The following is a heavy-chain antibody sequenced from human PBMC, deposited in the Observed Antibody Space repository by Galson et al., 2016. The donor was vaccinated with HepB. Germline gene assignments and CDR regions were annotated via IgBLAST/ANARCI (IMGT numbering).Heavy chain of an antibody. V-gene: IGHV1-18*01. CDR2: ISAYNGNT. Sequence: SVKVSCKASGYTFTTYGISWVRQAPGQGLEWMGWISAYNGNTNYAQKLQGRVTVTTDTSTSTAYMELRSLRSDDTAVYYCARDPRKIRYQLLEIYYYYYAMDVWGQVTTVTVSS. D-gene: IGHD2-2*01. CDR1: GYTFTTYG. CDR3: ARDPRKIRYQLLEIYYYYYAMDV. J-gene: IGHJ6*02.